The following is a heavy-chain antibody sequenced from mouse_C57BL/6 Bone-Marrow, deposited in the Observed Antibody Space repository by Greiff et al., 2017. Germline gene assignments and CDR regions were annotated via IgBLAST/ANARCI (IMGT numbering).Heavy chain of an antibody. V-gene: IGHV1-61*01. CDR3: ATLYYDYDVRFAY. CDR1: GYTFTSYW. Sequence: QVQLQQPGAELVRPGSSVKLSCKASGYTFTSYWMDWVKQRPGQGLEWIGNIYPSDSETHYNQKFKDKATLTVDKSSSTAYMQLSSLTSEDSAVYYCATLYYDYDVRFAYWGQGTLVTVSA. J-gene: IGHJ3*01. CDR2: IYPSDSET. D-gene: IGHD2-4*01.